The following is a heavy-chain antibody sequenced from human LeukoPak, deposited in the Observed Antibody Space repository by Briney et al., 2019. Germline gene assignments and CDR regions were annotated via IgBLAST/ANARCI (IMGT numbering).Heavy chain of an antibody. CDR1: GYTFTSYG. CDR2: ISAFNGNT. J-gene: IGHJ3*02. V-gene: IGHV1-18*01. D-gene: IGHD3-9*01. CDR3: ARERKSSYDTLTGYYKSDAFDI. Sequence: ASVKVSCKASGYTFTSYGISWVRQAPGQGLEGMGWISAFNGNTNYAQKLQGRVTMTTDTSTSTAYMELRSLRSDDTAVYYCARERKSSYDTLTGYYKSDAFDIWGQGTMVTVSS.